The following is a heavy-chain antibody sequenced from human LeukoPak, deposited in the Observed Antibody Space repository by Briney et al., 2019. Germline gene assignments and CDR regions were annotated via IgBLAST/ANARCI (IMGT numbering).Heavy chain of an antibody. J-gene: IGHJ6*02. Sequence: GESLKISCKASGYSFTTYWIGWVRQMPGKGLDWMGIIYPGDSDITYSPSFQGQVTISADKSISTAYLQWSSLKASDTAIYYCARRQASCTNGVCYTLYDMDVWGQGTTVTVSS. D-gene: IGHD2-8*01. CDR2: IYPGDSDI. CDR3: ARRQASCTNGVCYTLYDMDV. V-gene: IGHV5-51*01. CDR1: GYSFTTYW.